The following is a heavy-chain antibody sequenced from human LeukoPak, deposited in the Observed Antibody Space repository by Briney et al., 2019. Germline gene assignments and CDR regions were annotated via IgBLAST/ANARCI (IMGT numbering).Heavy chain of an antibody. D-gene: IGHD1-26*01. Sequence: SETLSLTCTVSGYSISSGYYWGWIRQPPGKGLEWIGSIYHSGRTYYNPSLKSRVTISVDTSKNQFSLKLSSVTAADTAVYYCARGSPYYYYMDVWGKGTTVTVSS. CDR3: ARGSPYYYYMDV. J-gene: IGHJ6*03. CDR1: GYSISSGYY. V-gene: IGHV4-38-2*02. CDR2: IYHSGRT.